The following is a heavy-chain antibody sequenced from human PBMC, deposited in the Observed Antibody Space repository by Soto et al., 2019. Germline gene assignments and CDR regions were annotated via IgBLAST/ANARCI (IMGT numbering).Heavy chain of an antibody. CDR3: ARDALSSSWYVSSFAY. Sequence: PGGSLRLSCAASGFTFSDYYMSWIRQAPGKGLEWVSYISSSGSTIYYADSVKGRFTISRDNAKNSLYLQMNSLRAEDTAVYYCARDALSSSWYVSSFAYWGQGTLVTVSS. CDR2: ISSSGSTI. V-gene: IGHV3-11*01. CDR1: GFTFSDYY. D-gene: IGHD6-13*01. J-gene: IGHJ4*02.